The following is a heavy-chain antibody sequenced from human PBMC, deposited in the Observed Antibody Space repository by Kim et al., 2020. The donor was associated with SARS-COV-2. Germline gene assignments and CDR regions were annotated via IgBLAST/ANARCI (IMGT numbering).Heavy chain of an antibody. D-gene: IGHD3-22*01. J-gene: IGHJ4*02. CDR3: ARDRSGYYYFDY. Sequence: YAQNVQGRVTMTRDTSTSTVYMELSSLRSEDTAVYYCARDRSGYYYFDYWGQGTLVTVSS. V-gene: IGHV1-46*01.